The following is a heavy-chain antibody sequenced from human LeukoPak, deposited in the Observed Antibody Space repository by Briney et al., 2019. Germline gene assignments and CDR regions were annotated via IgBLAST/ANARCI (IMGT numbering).Heavy chain of an antibody. CDR2: INVSGGST. CDR1: GFTFSTYA. CDR3: AKYGRSGYASGMDV. D-gene: IGHD3-22*01. Sequence: GGSLRLSCAASGFTFSTYAMTWVRQAPGKGLEWVSTINVSGGSTYYADSVKGRFTISRDSSKNTLYLQVNSLRTEDTAVYYCAKYGRSGYASGMDVWGQGTTVTVSS. J-gene: IGHJ6*02. V-gene: IGHV3-23*01.